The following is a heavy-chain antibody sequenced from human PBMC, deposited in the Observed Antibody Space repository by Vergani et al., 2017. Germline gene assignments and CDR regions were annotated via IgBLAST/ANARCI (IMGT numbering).Heavy chain of an antibody. CDR2: ISSSSSYI. CDR1: GFTFSSYS. J-gene: IGHJ6*02. V-gene: IGHV3-21*01. CDR3: AKEGTTVTTRELRHGMDV. D-gene: IGHD4-17*01. Sequence: EVQLVESGGGLVKPGGSLRLSCAASGFTFSSYSMNWVRQAPGKGLEWVSSISSSSSYIYYADSVKGRFTLSRDNAKNSLYLQMNSLRAEDTAVYYCAKEGTTVTTRELRHGMDVWGQGTTVTVSS.